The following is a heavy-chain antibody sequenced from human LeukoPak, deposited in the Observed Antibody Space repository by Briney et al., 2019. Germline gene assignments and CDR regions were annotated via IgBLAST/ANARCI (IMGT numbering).Heavy chain of an antibody. CDR1: VFTFTSYS. Sequence: PGGSLRLSCAASVFTFTSYSMNWVRQAPGKGLEWVANIKQDGSEKYYVDSVKGRFTISRDNAKNSLYLQMNSLRAEDTAVYYCARGRTRGILTGFYFDYWGQGTLVTVSS. J-gene: IGHJ4*02. CDR3: ARGRTRGILTGFYFDY. CDR2: IKQDGSEK. D-gene: IGHD3-9*01. V-gene: IGHV3-7*01.